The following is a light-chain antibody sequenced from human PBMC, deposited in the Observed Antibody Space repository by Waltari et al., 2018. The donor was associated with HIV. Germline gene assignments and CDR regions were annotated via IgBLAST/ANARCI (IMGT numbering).Light chain of an antibody. V-gene: IGLV1-44*01. CDR3: AAWDDSLDGL. J-gene: IGLJ2*01. CDR2: DNN. CDR1: TSNIGRNP. Sequence: QSVLTQPPSASGTPGQRVTIPSSGRTSNIGRNPVIWYQHLPVPAPQLLISDNNQGPSGVPDRFSGSKSGTSASLAISGLQSEDEGDYYCAAWDDSLDGLFGGGTKLTV.